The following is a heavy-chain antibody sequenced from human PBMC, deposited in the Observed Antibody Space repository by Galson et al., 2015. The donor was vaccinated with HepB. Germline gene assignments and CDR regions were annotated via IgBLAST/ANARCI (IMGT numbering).Heavy chain of an antibody. Sequence: SLRLSCAASGFTFSDYYMSWIRQAPGKGLEWVSYISSSGSTIYYADSVKGRFTISRDNAKNSLYLQMNSLRPEDTAIYYCAKAPGGGGQMEYWGPGTPVTVSS. D-gene: IGHD3-16*01. CDR3: AKAPGGGGQMEY. CDR1: GFTFSDYY. CDR2: ISSSGSTI. J-gene: IGHJ4*02. V-gene: IGHV3-11*01.